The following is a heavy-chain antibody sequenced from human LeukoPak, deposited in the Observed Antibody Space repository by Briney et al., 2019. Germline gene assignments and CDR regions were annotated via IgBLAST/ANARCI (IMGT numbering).Heavy chain of an antibody. D-gene: IGHD6-19*01. CDR3: AVRSRGWSNHYDAFDI. J-gene: IGHJ3*02. Sequence: TSETLSLTCAVYGGSFSGYYWSWIRQPPGKGLEWIGEINHSGSTNYNPSLKSRVTISVDTSKNQFSLKLSSVTAADTAVYYCAVRSRGWSNHYDAFDIWGQGTMVTVSS. V-gene: IGHV4-34*01. CDR1: GGSFSGYY. CDR2: INHSGST.